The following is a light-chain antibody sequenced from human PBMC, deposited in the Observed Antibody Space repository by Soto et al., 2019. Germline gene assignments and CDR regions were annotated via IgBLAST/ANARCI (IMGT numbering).Light chain of an antibody. V-gene: IGKV3-20*01. CDR1: QSVSSSY. Sequence: EIVLTQSPGTLSLSPGERATLSCRSSQSVSSSYLAWYQQKPGQAPRLLIYDTSSRATGIPDRFSGSGSGTDFTLAISRLEPEDFAVDYCQQCGSAPSFGQGTKVELK. J-gene: IGKJ1*01. CDR3: QQCGSAPS. CDR2: DTS.